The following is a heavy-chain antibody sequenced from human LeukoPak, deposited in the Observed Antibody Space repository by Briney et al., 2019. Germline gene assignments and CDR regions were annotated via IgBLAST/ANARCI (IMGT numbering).Heavy chain of an antibody. CDR3: ARRTYYYDSSGYYLDY. CDR2: INPNSGGT. Sequence: ASVKVSCKASGYTFTGYYMHWVRQAPGQGLEWMGWINPNSGGTKFAQKVQGRVTMTRDTSINTAYMELSRLRSDDTAVYYCARRTYYYDSSGYYLDYWGQGTLVTVSS. J-gene: IGHJ4*02. D-gene: IGHD3-22*01. V-gene: IGHV1-2*02. CDR1: GYTFTGYY.